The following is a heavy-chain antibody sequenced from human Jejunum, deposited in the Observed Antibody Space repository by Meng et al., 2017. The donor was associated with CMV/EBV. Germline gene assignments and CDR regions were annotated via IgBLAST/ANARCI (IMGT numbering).Heavy chain of an antibody. Sequence: GGSIISSAYYWAWIRQPPGKGLEWIGSVSFSGNAYYNPSAKSRVTILIDTSRSQFSLNLTSVTAADTAIYYCAREFVGSSGRLDPWGQGTLVTVSS. CDR1: GGSIISSAYY. CDR2: VSFSGNA. V-gene: IGHV4-39*07. J-gene: IGHJ5*02. D-gene: IGHD1-26*01. CDR3: AREFVGSSGRLDP.